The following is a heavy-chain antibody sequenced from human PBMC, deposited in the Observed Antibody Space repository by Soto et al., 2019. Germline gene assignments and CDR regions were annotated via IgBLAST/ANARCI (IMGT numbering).Heavy chain of an antibody. CDR2: IVVGSGNT. Sequence: ASVKVSCKASGFTFTSSAVQWVRQARGQRLEWIGWIVVGSGNTNYAQKFQERVTITRDMSTSTAYMELSSLRSEDTAVYYCAADSWTYYYDSSGPEYFDYWGQGTLVTVSS. CDR3: AADSWTYYYDSSGPEYFDY. D-gene: IGHD3-22*01. V-gene: IGHV1-58*01. CDR1: GFTFTSSA. J-gene: IGHJ4*02.